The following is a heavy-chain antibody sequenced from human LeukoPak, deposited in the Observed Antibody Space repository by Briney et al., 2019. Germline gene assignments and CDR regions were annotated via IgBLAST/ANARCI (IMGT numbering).Heavy chain of an antibody. Sequence: ASVKVSCKVSGYTLTELSMHWVRQAPGKGLEWMGGFDPEDGETIYAQKFQGRVTTTEDTSTVTAYMELSSLRSEDMAVYYCATDRRYCSSTSCSGWFDPWGQGTLVTVSS. CDR3: ATDRRYCSSTSCSGWFDP. D-gene: IGHD2-2*01. J-gene: IGHJ5*02. CDR1: GYTLTELS. CDR2: FDPEDGET. V-gene: IGHV1-24*01.